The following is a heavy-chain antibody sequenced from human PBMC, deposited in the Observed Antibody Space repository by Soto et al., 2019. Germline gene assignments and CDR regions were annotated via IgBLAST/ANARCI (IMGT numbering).Heavy chain of an antibody. D-gene: IGHD2-8*01. CDR1: GASVTGFY. Sequence: PSETLSLTCTVSGASVTGFYWSWIRQRPGKVLERLGYISQSGATYYNPYLERRVTISMDTSKNAFSLNLSSVSADDTAVYDCARVIWNIEKMIYGFYFDPWGPGTLVTVSS. V-gene: IGHV4-59*02. CDR2: ISQSGAT. CDR3: ARVIWNIEKMIYGFYFDP. J-gene: IGHJ5*02.